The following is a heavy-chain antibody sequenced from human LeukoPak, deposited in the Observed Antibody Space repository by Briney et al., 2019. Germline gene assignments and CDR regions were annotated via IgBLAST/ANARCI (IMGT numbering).Heavy chain of an antibody. CDR2: INHSGST. D-gene: IGHD2-2*01. CDR1: GGSFSGYY. CDR3: ARGPGYCSSTSCFPPDY. J-gene: IGHJ4*02. V-gene: IGHV4-34*01. Sequence: PSETLSLTCAVYGGSFSGYYWSWIRQPPGKGLEWIGEINHSGSTNYNPSLKSRVTISVDTSKNQFSLKLGSVTAADTAVYYCARGPGYCSSTSCFPPDYWGQGTLVTVSS.